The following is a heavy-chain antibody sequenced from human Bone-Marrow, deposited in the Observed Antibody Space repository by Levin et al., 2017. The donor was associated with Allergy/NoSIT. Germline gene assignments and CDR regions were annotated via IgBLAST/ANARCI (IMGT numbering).Heavy chain of an antibody. Sequence: GASVKVSCKTSGYTFTSYGITWVRQAPGQGLEWMGWISVDNGDTKYAHNLEGRVTMTTDTSTSTAYMELRSLRSDDTAVYYCARDRDHDYHDYVFDYWGQGTLVTVSS. CDR3: ARDRDHDYHDYVFDY. V-gene: IGHV1-18*01. J-gene: IGHJ4*02. CDR2: ISVDNGDT. CDR1: GYTFTSYG. D-gene: IGHD4-17*01.